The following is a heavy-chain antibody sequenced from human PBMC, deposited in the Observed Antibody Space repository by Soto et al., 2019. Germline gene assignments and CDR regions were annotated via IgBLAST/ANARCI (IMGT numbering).Heavy chain of an antibody. Sequence: PGESLKISCKGSGYTFTAHWIAWVLQIPWKRLEWMGLIYPDDSDTRYSPSFQGQVTISADRSSSTAYLQWSSLRASDTAMYYCARLLWFGERIPGNYCYYGMDVWGQGTTVTVSS. CDR2: IYPDDSDT. V-gene: IGHV5-51*01. D-gene: IGHD3-10*01. J-gene: IGHJ6*02. CDR1: GYTFTAHW. CDR3: ARLLWFGERIPGNYCYYGMDV.